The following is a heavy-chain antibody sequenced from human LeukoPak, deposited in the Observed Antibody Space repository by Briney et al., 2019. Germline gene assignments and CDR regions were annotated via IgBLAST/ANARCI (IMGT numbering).Heavy chain of an antibody. D-gene: IGHD2-21*01. CDR1: GYTFTNYA. Sequence: ASVKVSCKASGYTFTNYAMNWVRQAPGQRREWMGWINAGNGKTKSSQRFQDRVTITRDTSASTAYMELNSLRSEDTAVYYCARGIWSSHNKDYYFDYWGQGSLVTVSS. CDR3: ARGIWSSHNKDYYFDY. V-gene: IGHV1-3*01. CDR2: INAGNGKT. J-gene: IGHJ4*02.